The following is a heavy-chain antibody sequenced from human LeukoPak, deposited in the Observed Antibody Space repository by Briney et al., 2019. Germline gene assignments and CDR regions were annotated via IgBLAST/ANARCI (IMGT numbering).Heavy chain of an antibody. CDR2: ISAYNGNA. V-gene: IGHV1-18*01. J-gene: IGHJ6*02. CDR1: GYTFTSYG. Sequence: GASVKVSCKASGYTFTSYGISWVRQAPGQGLEWMGWISAYNGNANYAQKLQGRVTMTTDTSTSTAYMELRSLRSDGTAVYYCAREGDFYDYVWGSYREFYYYYGMDVWGQGTTVTVSS. D-gene: IGHD3-16*02. CDR3: AREGDFYDYVWGSYREFYYYYGMDV.